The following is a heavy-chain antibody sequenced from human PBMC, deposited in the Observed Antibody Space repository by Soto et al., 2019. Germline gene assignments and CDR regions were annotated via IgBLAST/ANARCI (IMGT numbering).Heavy chain of an antibody. D-gene: IGHD2-15*01. J-gene: IGHJ4*02. CDR3: AKERRYCSGGSCQYYFDY. CDR1: GFTFSSYA. V-gene: IGHV3-30*04. Sequence: GGSLRLSCAASGFTFSSYAMHWVRQAPGKGLEWVAVISYGGSNKYYADSVKGRFTISRDNSKNTLYLQMNSLRAEDTAVYCCAKERRYCSGGSCQYYFDYWGQGTLVTVSS. CDR2: ISYGGSNK.